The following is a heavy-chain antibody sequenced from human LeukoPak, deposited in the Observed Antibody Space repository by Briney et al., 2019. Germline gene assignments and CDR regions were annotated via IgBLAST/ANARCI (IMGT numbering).Heavy chain of an antibody. J-gene: IGHJ4*02. CDR2: IYYSGST. D-gene: IGHD3-16*02. CDR1: GGSFSGYY. CDR3: ARGWGLKYDYVWGSYRSGFDY. V-gene: IGHV4-34*01. Sequence: SETLSLTCAVYGGSFSGYYWSWIRQPPGKGLEWIGSIYYSGSTYYNPSLKSRVTISVDTSKNQFSLKLSSVTAADTAVYYCARGWGLKYDYVWGSYRSGFDYWGQGTLVTVPS.